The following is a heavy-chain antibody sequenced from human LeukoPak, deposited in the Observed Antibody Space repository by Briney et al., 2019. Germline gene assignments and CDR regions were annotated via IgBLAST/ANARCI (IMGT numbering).Heavy chain of an antibody. CDR1: GFTFSDYT. CDR3: AKDRLTYYYYGMDV. J-gene: IGHJ6*02. CDR2: ITTRSSYM. Sequence: PGGSLRLSCAASGFTFSDYTMNWVRQAPGKGLEWVACITTRSSYMYYADSVKGRFTISRDNAKNSLYLQMNSLRAEDTAVYYCAKDRLTYYYYGMDVRGQGTTVTVSS. V-gene: IGHV3-21*01. D-gene: IGHD2-15*01.